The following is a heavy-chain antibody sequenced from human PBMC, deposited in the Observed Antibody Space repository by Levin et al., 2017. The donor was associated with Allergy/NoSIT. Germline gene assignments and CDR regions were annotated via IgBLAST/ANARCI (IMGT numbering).Heavy chain of an antibody. CDR3: ATELKMATIDY. D-gene: IGHD5-24*01. CDR2: IYSGGST. J-gene: IGHJ4*02. V-gene: IGHV3-53*01. Sequence: GSLRLSCAASGFTVSSNYMSWVRQAPGKGLEWVSVIYSGGSTYYADSVKGRFTISRDNSKNTLYLQMNSLRAEDTAVYYCATELKMATIDYWGQGTLVTVSS. CDR1: GFTVSSNY.